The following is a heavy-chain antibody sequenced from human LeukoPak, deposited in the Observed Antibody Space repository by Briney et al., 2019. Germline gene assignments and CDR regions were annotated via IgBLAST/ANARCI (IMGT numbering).Heavy chain of an antibody. J-gene: IGHJ2*01. CDR1: GGTFSSYA. V-gene: IGHV1-69*13. CDR3: ARLDCSSTSCYRLEFGWYFDL. CDR2: IIPIFGTA. D-gene: IGHD2-2*02. Sequence: GASVKVSCKASGGTFSSYAISWVRQAPGQGLEWMGGIIPIFGTANYAQKFQGRVTITADESTSTAYMELSSLRSEDTAVYYCARLDCSSTSCYRLEFGWYFDLWGRGTLVTVSS.